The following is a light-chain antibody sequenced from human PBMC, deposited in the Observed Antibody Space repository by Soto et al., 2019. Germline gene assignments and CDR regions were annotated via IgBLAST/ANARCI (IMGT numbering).Light chain of an antibody. CDR1: QGIGND. V-gene: IGKV1-6*01. J-gene: IGKJ1*01. Sequence: AIQMTQSPSSLSASLGDRVTITCRASQGIGNDLGWYQQKPGNAPRLLIYAASTLQSGVPSRFSGSGSGTDFTLTLSILQPEDSATYYCLQDYNFPWTFGQGTKVEIK. CDR3: LQDYNFPWT. CDR2: AAS.